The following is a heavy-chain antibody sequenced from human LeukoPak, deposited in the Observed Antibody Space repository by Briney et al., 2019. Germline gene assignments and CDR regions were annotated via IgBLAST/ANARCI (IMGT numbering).Heavy chain of an antibody. V-gene: IGHV1-2*06. J-gene: IGHJ4*02. D-gene: IGHD3-22*01. CDR2: INPNSGGT. CDR3: AVPYDSSGYYTFDY. CDR1: GYTFTGYY. Sequence: ASVTVSCKASGYTFTGYYMHWVRQAPGQGLEWMGRINPNSGGTNYAQKFQGRVTITADESTSTAYMELSSLRSEDTAVYYCAVPYDSSGYYTFDYWGQGTLVTVSS.